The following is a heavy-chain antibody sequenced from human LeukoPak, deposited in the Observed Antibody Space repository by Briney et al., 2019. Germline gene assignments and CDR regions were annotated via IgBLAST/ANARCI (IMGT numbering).Heavy chain of an antibody. J-gene: IGHJ4*02. CDR1: GGTFSSYA. D-gene: IGHD3-22*01. CDR3: ARERPREHDSSGYYLYYCDY. Sequence: ASVKVSCKASGGTFSSYAISWVRQAPGQGLEWMGGIIPIFGTANYAQKFQGRVTITADKSTSTAYMELSSLRSEDTAVYYCARERPREHDSSGYYLYYCDYWGQGTLVTVSS. V-gene: IGHV1-69*06. CDR2: IIPIFGTA.